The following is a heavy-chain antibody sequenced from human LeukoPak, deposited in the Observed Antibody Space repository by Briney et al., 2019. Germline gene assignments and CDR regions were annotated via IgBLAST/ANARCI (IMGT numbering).Heavy chain of an antibody. CDR2: IRHDGTNK. V-gene: IGHV3-30*02. CDR3: ATGAYCDH. CDR1: GFTSSNYG. J-gene: IGHJ4*02. Sequence: GGSLRLSCAASGFTSSNYGIHWVRQAPGKGLEWVAFIRHDGTNKYYADSVKGRFTISRDNSKNTLYLQMNSLRAEDTAVYFCATGAYCDHWGQGTLVTVSS.